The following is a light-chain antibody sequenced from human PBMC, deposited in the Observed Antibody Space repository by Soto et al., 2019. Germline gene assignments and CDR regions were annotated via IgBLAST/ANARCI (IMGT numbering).Light chain of an antibody. Sequence: DIQMTQSPSSLSASVGDRVTITCRASQSISSYLNWYQQKPGKAPKLLIYAASSLQSGVPSRFSGSGSGIDFTLTISSLQPEDFATYYCQQNYSTPPITFGQGTKLDIK. CDR1: QSISSY. J-gene: IGKJ5*01. CDR3: QQNYSTPPIT. V-gene: IGKV1-39*01. CDR2: AAS.